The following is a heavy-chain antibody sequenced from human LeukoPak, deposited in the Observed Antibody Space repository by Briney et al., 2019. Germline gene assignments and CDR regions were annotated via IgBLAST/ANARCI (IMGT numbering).Heavy chain of an antibody. CDR1: GFTFSSYA. CDR2: ISGSGGST. Sequence: GGSLRLSCAASGFTFSSYAMSWVRQAPGKGLEWVSAISGSGGSTSYADSVKGRFTISRDNSKNTLYLQMNNLRAEDTAVYYCAKVAYYYGSGRYYFDYWGQGTLVTVSS. D-gene: IGHD3-10*01. V-gene: IGHV3-23*01. J-gene: IGHJ4*02. CDR3: AKVAYYYGSGRYYFDY.